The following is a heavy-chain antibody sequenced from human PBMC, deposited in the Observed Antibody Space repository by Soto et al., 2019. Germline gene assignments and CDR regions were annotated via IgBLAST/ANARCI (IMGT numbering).Heavy chain of an antibody. J-gene: IGHJ4*02. V-gene: IGHV1-18*01. D-gene: IGHD3-22*01. CDR2: ISAFNGNI. CDR1: GYTFTNYV. Sequence: GASVKVSFKASGYTFTNYVISWVRQAPGQGLEWMGWISAFNGNIKYTQKFQGRLTMTTDTSTSTVYMELRSLRSDDTAIYYCARDSSGYGXLDYWGQGTLVTVSS. CDR3: ARDSSGYGXLDY.